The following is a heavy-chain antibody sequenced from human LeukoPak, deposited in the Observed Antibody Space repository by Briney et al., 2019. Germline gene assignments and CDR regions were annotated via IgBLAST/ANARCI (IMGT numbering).Heavy chain of an antibody. J-gene: IGHJ4*02. CDR2: MSSSDDGR. D-gene: IGHD3-10*01. CDR3: ASAYYYGSGSYYL. CDR1: GFSFSSYA. Sequence: PGGSLRLSCATSGFSFSSYAMSWVRQAPGKGLEWVSAMSSSDDGRYYAASVRGRFTISRDTSRSTLYLQMNSLRAEDAAVYYCASAYYYGSGSYYLWGQGTLVTVSS. V-gene: IGHV3-23*01.